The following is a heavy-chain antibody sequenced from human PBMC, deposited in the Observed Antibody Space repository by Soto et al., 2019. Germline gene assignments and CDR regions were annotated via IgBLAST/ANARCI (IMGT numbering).Heavy chain of an antibody. V-gene: IGHV4-34*01. D-gene: IGHD2-15*01. Sequence: SETLSLTCTVSGGSISSYYWSWIRQPPGKGLEWIGEINHSGSTNYNPSLKSRVTISVDRSKNQLSLKLTSVTAADTAVYYCARTMLLGWFDPWGQGTLVT. CDR2: INHSGST. CDR3: ARTMLLGWFDP. J-gene: IGHJ5*02. CDR1: GGSISSYY.